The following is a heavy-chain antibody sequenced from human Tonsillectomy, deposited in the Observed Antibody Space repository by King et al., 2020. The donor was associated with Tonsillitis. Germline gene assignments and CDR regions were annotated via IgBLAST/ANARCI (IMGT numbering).Heavy chain of an antibody. CDR3: ARALDCSSTSCYKNYYYYGMDV. D-gene: IGHD2-2*02. J-gene: IGHJ6*02. CDR1: GYTFTFYY. CDR2: INPSGGST. V-gene: IGHV1-46*01. Sequence: QLVQSGAEVKKPGASVKVSCKASGYTFTFYYMHWVRQAPGQGLEWMGIINPSGGSTSYAQKFQGRVTVTRVTSTSTVYMELSSLRSEDTAVYYCARALDCSSTSCYKNYYYYGMDVWGQGTTVTVSS.